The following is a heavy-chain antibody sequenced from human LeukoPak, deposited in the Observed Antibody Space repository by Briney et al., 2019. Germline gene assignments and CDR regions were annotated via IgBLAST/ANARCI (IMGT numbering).Heavy chain of an antibody. J-gene: IGHJ3*02. Sequence: GGTLRLSCAASGFTFSSYGMSWVRQAPGKGLEWVSAISGSGGSTYYADSVKGRFTISRDNSKNTLYLQMNSLRAEDTAVYYCAKDRGSGSHAFGIWGQGTMVTVSS. V-gene: IGHV3-23*01. D-gene: IGHD3-10*01. CDR2: ISGSGGST. CDR1: GFTFSSYG. CDR3: AKDRGSGSHAFGI.